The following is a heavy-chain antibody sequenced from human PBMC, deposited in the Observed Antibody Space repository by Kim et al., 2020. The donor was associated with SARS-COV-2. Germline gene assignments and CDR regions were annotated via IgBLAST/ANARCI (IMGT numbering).Heavy chain of an antibody. J-gene: IGHJ4*02. V-gene: IGHV3-66*01. CDR3: ARDRPYYYDSSGYPL. D-gene: IGHD3-22*01. Sequence: DSVKGRFTISRDNSKNTLYLHMNRLRAEDTAVYYCARDRPYYYDSSGYPLWGQGTLVTVSS.